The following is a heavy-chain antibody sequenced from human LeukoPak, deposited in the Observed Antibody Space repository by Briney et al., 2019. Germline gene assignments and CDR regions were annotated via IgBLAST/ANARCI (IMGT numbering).Heavy chain of an antibody. Sequence: GGSLRLSCAASEFTFSSYSMNWVRQAPGKGLEWASYISGSTTIYYADSVKGRFTISRDNAKNSLYLQMNSLRDEDTAVYYCARLAYCGGDCPRAFDIWGQGTMVTVSS. V-gene: IGHV3-48*02. CDR1: EFTFSSYS. D-gene: IGHD2-21*02. CDR2: ISGSTTI. J-gene: IGHJ3*02. CDR3: ARLAYCGGDCPRAFDI.